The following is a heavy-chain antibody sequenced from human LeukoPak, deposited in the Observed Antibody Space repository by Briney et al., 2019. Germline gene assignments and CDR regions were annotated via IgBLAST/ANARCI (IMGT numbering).Heavy chain of an antibody. Sequence: TGGSLRLFCATSGFTFSSYWMHWVRQVPGKGLVWVSRVNGDGTSTSYADSVQGRFTISGDNAKNTPYLYMNSLRGDDTAIYFCVRSCSSGSCYGYKDYWGQGTLVTVSS. CDR3: VRSCSSGSCYGYKDY. CDR2: VNGDGTST. CDR1: GFTFSSYW. J-gene: IGHJ4*02. D-gene: IGHD2-2*01. V-gene: IGHV3-74*01.